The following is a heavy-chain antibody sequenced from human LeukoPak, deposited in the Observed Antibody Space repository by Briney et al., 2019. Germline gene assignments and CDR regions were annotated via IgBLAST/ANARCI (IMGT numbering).Heavy chain of an antibody. J-gene: IGHJ1*01. D-gene: IGHD2-15*01. Sequence: GGSLRLSCAASGFTFSHFGMHWVRQAPGKGLEWVAFIRYDGTNRYYADLGKGRFTISRDNSKNTLYLQMNSLRAGDTAVYYCVKVIYCNGDSCYGEYFQHWGQGTLVTVSS. CDR1: GFTFSHFG. CDR2: IRYDGTNR. V-gene: IGHV3-30*02. CDR3: VKVIYCNGDSCYGEYFQH.